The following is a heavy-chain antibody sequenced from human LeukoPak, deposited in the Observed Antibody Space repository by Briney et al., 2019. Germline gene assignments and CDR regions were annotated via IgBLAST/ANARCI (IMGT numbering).Heavy chain of an antibody. CDR1: GGSFSGYY. V-gene: IGHV4-34*01. J-gene: IGHJ4*02. CDR3: ARGVVPAAPDY. CDR2: INHSGST. Sequence: SETLSLTCAVYGGSFSGYYWSWIRQPPGKGLEWIGEINHSGSTNYNPSLKSRVTISVDTSKNQFSLKLSSVTAADTALYYCARGVVPAAPDYWGQGTQVTVSS. D-gene: IGHD2-2*01.